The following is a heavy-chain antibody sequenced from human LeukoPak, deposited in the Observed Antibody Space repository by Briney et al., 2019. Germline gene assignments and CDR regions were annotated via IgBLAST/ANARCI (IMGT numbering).Heavy chain of an antibody. CDR3: ARGEYEDLVDN. Sequence: KSSETLSLTCTVSGGSISDYYWSWIRQSPVRGLEWIGYLYYSGNTNYNPSLKSRLTISRDMAKNQFSLKLSSVTSADTAVYYYARGEYEDLVDNWGQGTLVTVSS. CDR2: LYYSGNT. CDR1: GGSISDYY. D-gene: IGHD1-26*01. J-gene: IGHJ4*02. V-gene: IGHV4-59*01.